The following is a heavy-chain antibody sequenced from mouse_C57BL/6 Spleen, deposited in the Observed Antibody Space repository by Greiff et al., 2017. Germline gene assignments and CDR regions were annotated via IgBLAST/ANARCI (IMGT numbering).Heavy chain of an antibody. Sequence: QVQLQQSGPELVKPGASVKISCKASGYAFSSSWMNWVKQRPGKGLEWIGRIYPGDGDTNYNGKFKGKATLTADKSSSTAYMQLSSLTSEDSAVYFCALYDAYSDDFGYWGQGTTLTVSS. V-gene: IGHV1-82*01. CDR3: ALYDAYSDDFGY. J-gene: IGHJ2*01. D-gene: IGHD2-3*01. CDR2: IYPGDGDT. CDR1: GYAFSSSW.